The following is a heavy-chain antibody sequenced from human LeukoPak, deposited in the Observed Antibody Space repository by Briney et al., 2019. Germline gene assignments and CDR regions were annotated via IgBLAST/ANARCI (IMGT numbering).Heavy chain of an antibody. CDR3: ARVGAMYYYGSGPHWFDP. D-gene: IGHD3-10*01. J-gene: IGHJ5*02. Sequence: SETLSLTCTVSGGSISSYYWSWIRQPPGKGLEWIGYIYYSGSTNYSPSLKSRVTISVDTSKNQFSLKLSSVTAADTAVYYCARVGAMYYYGSGPHWFDPWGQGTLVTVSS. V-gene: IGHV4-59*01. CDR2: IYYSGST. CDR1: GGSISSYY.